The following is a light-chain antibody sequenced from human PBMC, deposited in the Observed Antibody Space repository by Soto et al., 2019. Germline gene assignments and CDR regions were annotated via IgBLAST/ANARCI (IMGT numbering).Light chain of an antibody. J-gene: IGKJ1*01. Sequence: EIVLTQSPGTLSLSPGERATLSCRASQSVSSIYLAWYQQKPGQAPRLLIYGASSMATGIPDRFSGSGSGTDLTLTISRLEPEDFAVYYCQQYGSSRWTFGQGTKVDIK. V-gene: IGKV3-20*01. CDR1: QSVSSIY. CDR2: GAS. CDR3: QQYGSSRWT.